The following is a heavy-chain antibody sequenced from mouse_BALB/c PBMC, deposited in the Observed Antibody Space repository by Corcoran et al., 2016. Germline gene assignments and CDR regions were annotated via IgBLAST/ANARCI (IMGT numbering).Heavy chain of an antibody. D-gene: IGHD4-1*01. J-gene: IGHJ2*01. V-gene: IGHV1-18*01. Sequence: EVQLQQSGPELVKPGASMKISCKASGYSFTGYTMNWVKQSHGKNLEWIGRINPYNGATSYNQNFKDKASLTVDKSSSTAYMELHSLTSEDSAVYYCARSDAGTGFDYWGQGTTLTVSS. CDR2: INPYNGAT. CDR1: GYSFTGYT. CDR3: ARSDAGTGFDY.